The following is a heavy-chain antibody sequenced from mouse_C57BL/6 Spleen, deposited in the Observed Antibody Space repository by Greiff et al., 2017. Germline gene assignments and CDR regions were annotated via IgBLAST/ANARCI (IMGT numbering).Heavy chain of an antibody. CDR1: GYTFTSYW. J-gene: IGHJ3*01. CDR2: IDPSDSYT. CDR3: ARVNDYDQAWCAY. V-gene: IGHV1-69*01. Sequence: QVQLQQPGAELVMPGASVKLSCKASGYTFTSYWMHWVKQRPGQGLEWIGEIDPSDSYTNYNQKFKGKSTLTVDKSSSTAYMQLSILTLEDSAVDYCARVNDYDQAWCAYWGQGTLVTVSA. D-gene: IGHD2-4*01.